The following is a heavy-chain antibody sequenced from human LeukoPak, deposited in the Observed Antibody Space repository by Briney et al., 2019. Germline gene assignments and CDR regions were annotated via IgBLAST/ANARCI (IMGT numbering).Heavy chain of an antibody. Sequence: SETLSLTCAVCGGSFSGYYWSWIRQPLGKGLEWIGEINHSGSTNYNPSLKSRVTISVDTSKNQFSLKLSSVTAADTAVYYCARGRGYCSSTSCYLVGFDYWGQGTLVTVSS. CDR3: ARGRGYCSSTSCYLVGFDY. D-gene: IGHD2-2*01. J-gene: IGHJ4*02. V-gene: IGHV4-34*01. CDR2: INHSGST. CDR1: GGSFSGYY.